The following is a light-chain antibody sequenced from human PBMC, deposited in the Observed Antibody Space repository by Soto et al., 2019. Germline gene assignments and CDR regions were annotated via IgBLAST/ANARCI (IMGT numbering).Light chain of an antibody. J-gene: IGLJ2*01. CDR2: DVS. Sequence: QSVLTQPASVSGSPGQSITISCTGTTSDIGDSNYVSWYQHHPGKAPKLMIFDVSNRPSGVSNRFSGSKSGNTASLTISGLQAEDEADYYCHSYTSGMIFGGGTKVTVL. CDR3: HSYTSGMI. V-gene: IGLV2-14*01. CDR1: TSDIGDSNY.